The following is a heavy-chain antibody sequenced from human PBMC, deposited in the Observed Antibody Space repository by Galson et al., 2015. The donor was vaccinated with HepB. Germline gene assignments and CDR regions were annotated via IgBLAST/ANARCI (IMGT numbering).Heavy chain of an antibody. CDR2: IYYSGST. Sequence: ETLSLTCTVSGGSISSYYWSWIRQPPGKGLEWIGYIYYSGSTNYNPSLKSRVTISVDTSKNQFSLKLSSVTAADTAVYYCARLCYYYYYGMDVWGQGTTVTVSS. J-gene: IGHJ6*02. CDR3: ARLCYYYYYGMDV. V-gene: IGHV4-59*08. CDR1: GGSISSYY.